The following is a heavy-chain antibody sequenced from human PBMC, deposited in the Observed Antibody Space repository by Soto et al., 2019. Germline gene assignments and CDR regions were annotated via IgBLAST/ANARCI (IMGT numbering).Heavy chain of an antibody. CDR2: IDWDDDK. V-gene: IGHV2-70*11. D-gene: IGHD6-13*01. J-gene: IGHJ4*02. CDR1: GFSLSTSGMC. Sequence: SGPTLVNPTQTLTLTCTFSGFSLSTSGMCVSWIRQPPGKALEWLARIDWDDDKYYSTSLKTRLTISKDTSKNQVVLTMTNMDPVDTATYYCARSGEYSSSWFPLYYFDYWGQGTLVTVSS. CDR3: ARSGEYSSSWFPLYYFDY.